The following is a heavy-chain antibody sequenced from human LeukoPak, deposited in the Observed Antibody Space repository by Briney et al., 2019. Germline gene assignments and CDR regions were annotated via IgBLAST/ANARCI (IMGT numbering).Heavy chain of an antibody. D-gene: IGHD3-3*01. CDR2: IRTDGSGT. CDR3: ASYDFGSSRDY. J-gene: IGHJ4*02. Sequence: GGSLRLSCAASGFTFSGYWMHWVRQAPGKGLVWVSRIRTDGSGTTYADSVKGRFTISRDNAKNSLYLQMNSLRAEDTAVYYCASYDFGSSRDYWGQGTLVTVSS. CDR1: GFTFSGYW. V-gene: IGHV3-74*03.